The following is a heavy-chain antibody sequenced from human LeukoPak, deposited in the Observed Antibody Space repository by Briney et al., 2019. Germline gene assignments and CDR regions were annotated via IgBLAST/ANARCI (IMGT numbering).Heavy chain of an antibody. V-gene: IGHV3-30*03. CDR3: ARDVQQLIPRGLIDC. J-gene: IGHJ4*02. D-gene: IGHD6-13*01. CDR1: GFSFRSYG. Sequence: GRSLRLSCAASGFSFRSYGMHWVRQAPGKGLEWEAVISYDGNNQYYADSVKGRFTISRENSKNTLYLQMNSLRAEDTAVYYCARDVQQLIPRGLIDCWGQGTLVTVSS. CDR2: ISYDGNNQ.